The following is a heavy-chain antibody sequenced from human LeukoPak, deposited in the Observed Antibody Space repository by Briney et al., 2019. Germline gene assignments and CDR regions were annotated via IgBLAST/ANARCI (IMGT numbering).Heavy chain of an antibody. CDR1: GLTFSTYA. J-gene: IGHJ4*02. CDR2: ISGSGAST. Sequence: GGSLRLSCAASGLTFSTYAMGWVRQAPGKGLEWVSAISGSGASTYYADSVKGRFTISRDNLKDTLYLQMNSLRAEDTAVYYCAKGPLIEVAGTTWDYWGQGTLVAVSS. V-gene: IGHV3-23*01. D-gene: IGHD6-19*01. CDR3: AKGPLIEVAGTTWDY.